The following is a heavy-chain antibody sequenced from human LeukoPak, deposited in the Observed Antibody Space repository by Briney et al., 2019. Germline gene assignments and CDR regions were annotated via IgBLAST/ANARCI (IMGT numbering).Heavy chain of an antibody. Sequence: ASVKVSCKASGYTFTGYYMHWVRQAPGQGLEWMGWINPNSGGTNYAQKFQGRVTMTRDTSISTAYMELSRLRSDDTAVYYCARDTAIVRGIDYWGQGTLVTVSS. J-gene: IGHJ4*02. CDR1: GYTFTGYY. V-gene: IGHV1-2*02. D-gene: IGHD3-10*01. CDR3: ARDTAIVRGIDY. CDR2: INPNSGGT.